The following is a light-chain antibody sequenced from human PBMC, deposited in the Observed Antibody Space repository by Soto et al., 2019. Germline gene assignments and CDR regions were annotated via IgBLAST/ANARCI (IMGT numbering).Light chain of an antibody. Sequence: DIQTTQSPSSLSASVGDIVTITCQASQNINNYLNWYQQKPGRTPKLLIYDASNLEAGVPSRFRGSGSGTDSTFTISRLKPEDIATYYCQHYENLPTFGQGTRLEIK. J-gene: IGKJ5*01. CDR2: DAS. CDR1: QNINNY. V-gene: IGKV1-33*01. CDR3: QHYENLPT.